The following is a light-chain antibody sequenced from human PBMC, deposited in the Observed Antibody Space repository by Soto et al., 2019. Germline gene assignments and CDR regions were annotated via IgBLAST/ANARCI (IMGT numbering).Light chain of an antibody. CDR3: QQYNNWPPIA. V-gene: IGKV3-15*01. Sequence: EIVMTQSPATLSVSPGERATLSCRASQSVSGNLAWYQQKPGQAPRLLIYAASTRATGIPARFSGSGSGTEFTLTVSSLQSEDFAVYYCQQYNNWPPIAFGPGTKVDIK. CDR2: AAS. J-gene: IGKJ3*01. CDR1: QSVSGN.